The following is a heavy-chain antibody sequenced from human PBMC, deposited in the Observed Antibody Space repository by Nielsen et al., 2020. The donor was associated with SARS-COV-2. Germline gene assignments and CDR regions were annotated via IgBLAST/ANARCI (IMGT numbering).Heavy chain of an antibody. CDR1: GYPFTAFY. V-gene: IGHV1-2*02. CDR2: INPNSGDS. Sequence: ASVKVSCKAFGYPFTAFYLTWIRQAPGQGPEWMGWINPNSGDSKYAPKFQGRVTMTTDTSTNTAYMEVNMLKSDDTAIYYCARGLVPARLGSLHFWGQGTLVTVSS. CDR3: ARGLVPARLGSLHF. D-gene: IGHD6-6*01. J-gene: IGHJ4*02.